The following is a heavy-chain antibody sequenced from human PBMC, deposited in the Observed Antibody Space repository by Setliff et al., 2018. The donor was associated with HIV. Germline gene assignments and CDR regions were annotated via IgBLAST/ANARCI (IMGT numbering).Heavy chain of an antibody. CDR3: VKDATVAARNYYRMDV. D-gene: IGHD6-19*01. V-gene: IGHV3-9*01. J-gene: IGHJ6*04. CDR1: GFTFKDYA. Sequence: SLKISCRVSGFTFKDYAMHWVRQGPGKGLEWVSGINWNGGVMGYLDSTRGRFTISRDNVRKTLYLQMDSLTVDDTALYYCVKDATVAARNYYRMDVWGKGTTVTVSS. CDR2: INWNGGVM.